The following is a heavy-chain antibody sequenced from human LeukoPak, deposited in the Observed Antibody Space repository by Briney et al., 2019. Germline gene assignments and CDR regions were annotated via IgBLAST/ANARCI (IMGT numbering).Heavy chain of an antibody. CDR1: GGTFSSYA. Sequence: SVKVSCKASGGTFSSYAISWVRQAPGQGLEWMGGIIPIFGTANYAQKFQGRVTITADESTSTAYMELSSLRSEDTAVYYCAREGPNYSSRRTPDAFDIWGQGTMVTVSS. D-gene: IGHD6-13*01. CDR3: AREGPNYSSRRTPDAFDI. CDR2: IIPIFGTA. V-gene: IGHV1-69*13. J-gene: IGHJ3*02.